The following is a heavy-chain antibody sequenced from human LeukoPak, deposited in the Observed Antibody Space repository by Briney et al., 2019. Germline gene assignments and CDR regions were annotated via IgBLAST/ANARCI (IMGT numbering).Heavy chain of an antibody. CDR2: IYTSGST. CDR3: ARGGDYPDY. CDR1: GGSISSGSYY. V-gene: IGHV4-61*02. J-gene: IGHJ4*02. Sequence: SQTLSLTCTVSGGSISSGSYYWSWIRQPAGKGLEWIGRIYTSGSTNYNPSLKSRVTISVDTSKNQFSLKLSSVTAADTAVYYCARGGDYPDYWGQGTLVNVSS.